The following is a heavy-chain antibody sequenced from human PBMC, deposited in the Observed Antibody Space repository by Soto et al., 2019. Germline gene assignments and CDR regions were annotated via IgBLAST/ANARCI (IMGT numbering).Heavy chain of an antibody. J-gene: IGHJ4*02. Sequence: QVQLVESGGGVVQPGRSLRLSCAASGFTFSSYGMHWVRQAPGKGLEWVAVISYDGSNKYYADSVKGRFTISRDNSKNTLYLQMNSLRAEDTAVYYCAKPGYDFWSGYRIFFFDYWGQGTLVTVSS. CDR2: ISYDGSNK. CDR1: GFTFSSYG. V-gene: IGHV3-30*18. CDR3: AKPGYDFWSGYRIFFFDY. D-gene: IGHD3-3*01.